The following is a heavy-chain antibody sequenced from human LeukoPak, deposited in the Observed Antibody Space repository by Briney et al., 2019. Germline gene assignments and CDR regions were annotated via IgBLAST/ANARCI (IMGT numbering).Heavy chain of an antibody. D-gene: IGHD2-2*02. CDR2: IYTSGST. J-gene: IGHJ4*02. Sequence: PSETLSLTCTVSGGSISSGSYYWSWIRQPAGKGLEWIGRIYTSGSTNYNPSLKSRVTISVDTSKNQFSLKLSSVTAADTAVYYCARYCSSTSCYTGDLDYWGQGTLVTVSS. CDR1: GGSISSGSYY. CDR3: ARYCSSTSCYTGDLDY. V-gene: IGHV4-61*02.